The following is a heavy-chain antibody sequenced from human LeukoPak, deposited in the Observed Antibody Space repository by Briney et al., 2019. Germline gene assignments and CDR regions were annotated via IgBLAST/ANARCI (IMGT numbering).Heavy chain of an antibody. CDR3: ARDLYGDYGADY. CDR2: IIPIFGTA. D-gene: IGHD4-17*01. V-gene: IGHV1-69*06. Sequence: ASVKVSCKASGGTFSSYAISWVRQAPGQGLEWMGGIIPIFGTANYAQKFQGRVTITADKSTSTAYMELSSLRSEDTAVYYCARDLYGDYGADYWGQGTLVTVSS. CDR1: GGTFSSYA. J-gene: IGHJ4*02.